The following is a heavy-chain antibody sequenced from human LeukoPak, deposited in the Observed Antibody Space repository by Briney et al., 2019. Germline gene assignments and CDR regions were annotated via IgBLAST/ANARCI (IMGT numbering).Heavy chain of an antibody. V-gene: IGHV1-2*02. D-gene: IGHD6-13*01. J-gene: IGHJ4*02. CDR3: ARTLYIAAAPGGFDY. CDR2: INPKNAGT. Sequence: ASVKVSCKVSGYTLTELSMHWVRQAPGQGLEWMGWINPKNAGTNYAQKFQGRVTMTRDTSTGTVYMELSRLRSDDTAVYYCARTLYIAAAPGGFDYWGQGTLVTVSS. CDR1: GYTLTELS.